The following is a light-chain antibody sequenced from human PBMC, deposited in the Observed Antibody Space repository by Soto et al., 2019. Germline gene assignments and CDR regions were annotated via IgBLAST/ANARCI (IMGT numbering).Light chain of an antibody. Sequence: QSALTQPASVSGSPGQSITISCTGTSSDVGGNTYVSWYQQHPGKAPTLMIYEVSNRPSGVSNRFSGSKSGNTASLTISGLQAEDEAEYYCSSYTNINTRACVFGTGTKLTVL. CDR3: SSYTNINTRACV. V-gene: IGLV2-14*01. J-gene: IGLJ1*01. CDR2: EVS. CDR1: SSDVGGNTY.